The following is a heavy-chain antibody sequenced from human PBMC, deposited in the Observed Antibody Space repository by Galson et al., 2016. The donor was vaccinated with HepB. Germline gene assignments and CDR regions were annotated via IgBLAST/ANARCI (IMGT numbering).Heavy chain of an antibody. CDR1: GFSFSDYG. Sequence: SLRLSCAASGFSFSDYGMSWVRQAPGRGLEWVSAISHSGNSAYHADSVKGRFLVTRDNSKNTLNLKMNSLRAEDTAIYYCAKDLRGLNFNLLDHWGQGILVTVSS. V-gene: IGHV3-23*01. CDR2: ISHSGNSA. D-gene: IGHD1-1*01. J-gene: IGHJ4*02. CDR3: AKDLRGLNFNLLDH.